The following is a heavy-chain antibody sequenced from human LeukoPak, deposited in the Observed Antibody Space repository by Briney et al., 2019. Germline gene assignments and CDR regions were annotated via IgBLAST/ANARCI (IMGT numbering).Heavy chain of an antibody. J-gene: IGHJ5*02. D-gene: IGHD6-6*01. Sequence: SETLSLTCAVYGGSFSGYYWSWIRQPPGKGLEWIGEINHSGSTNYNPSLKSRVTISVDTSKNQFSLKLSSVTAADTAVYYYARAGIAARRNWFDPWGQGTLVTVSS. CDR3: ARAGIAARRNWFDP. CDR1: GGSFSGYY. CDR2: INHSGST. V-gene: IGHV4-34*01.